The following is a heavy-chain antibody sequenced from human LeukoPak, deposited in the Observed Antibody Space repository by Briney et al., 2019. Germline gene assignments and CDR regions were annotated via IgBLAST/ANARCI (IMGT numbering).Heavy chain of an antibody. CDR3: ARRRVVPAAFDY. CDR2: INHSGST. J-gene: IGHJ4*02. D-gene: IGHD2-2*01. CDR1: GGSFSGYY. Sequence: SETLSLTCAVYGGSFSGYYWNWIRQPPGKGLEWIGEINHSGSTNYNPSLKSRVTISVDTSKNQFSLKLSSVTAADTAVYYCARRRVVPAAFDYWGQGTLVTVSS. V-gene: IGHV4-34*01.